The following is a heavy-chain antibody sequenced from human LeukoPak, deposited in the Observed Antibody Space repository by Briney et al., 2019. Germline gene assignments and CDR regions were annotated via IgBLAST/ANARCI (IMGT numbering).Heavy chain of an antibody. CDR1: GFTFSSYG. D-gene: IGHD6-13*01. V-gene: IGHV3-23*01. Sequence: GGSLRLSCAASGFTFSSYGMHWVRQAPGKGLEWVSTISGSGGSTYYADSVKGRFTTSRDNSKNTLYLQMNSLRAEDTAVYYCAKVRRYSSSWYDDAFDIWGQGTMVTVSS. CDR3: AKVRRYSSSWYDDAFDI. CDR2: ISGSGGST. J-gene: IGHJ3*02.